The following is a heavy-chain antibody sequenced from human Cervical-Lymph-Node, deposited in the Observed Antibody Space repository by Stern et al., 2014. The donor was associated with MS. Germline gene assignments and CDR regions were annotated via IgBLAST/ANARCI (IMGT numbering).Heavy chain of an antibody. D-gene: IGHD1-26*01. CDR2: SSGYKDDR. CDR3: ARLNSVVGSTDFDF. CDR1: GFDFISFG. V-gene: IGHV1-18*01. J-gene: IGHJ4*02. Sequence: VQLVQSGTEVKRPGAWVKVSCKASGFDFISFGIFWVRQAPGQGLEWVGGSSGYKDDRHAAQKFEDRVTVTADTSTNTAYMELRDLTSDDTAVYYCARLNSVVGSTDFDFWGQGTLVTVSS.